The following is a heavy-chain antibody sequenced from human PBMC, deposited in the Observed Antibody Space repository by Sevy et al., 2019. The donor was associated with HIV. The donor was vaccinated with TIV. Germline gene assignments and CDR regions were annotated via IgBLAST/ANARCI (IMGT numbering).Heavy chain of an antibody. Sequence: GGSLRLSCKASGFSLSRYDVHWVRQAPGKGLEWVASIFNDGKTKYYGDPVKGRFTISRDDSKNTLYLQMDSLRAEDTAVYYCARESGSDWYLDYWGQGALVTVSS. CDR2: IFNDGKTK. CDR1: GFSLSRYD. J-gene: IGHJ4*02. D-gene: IGHD2-21*02. V-gene: IGHV3-33*01. CDR3: ARESGSDWYLDY.